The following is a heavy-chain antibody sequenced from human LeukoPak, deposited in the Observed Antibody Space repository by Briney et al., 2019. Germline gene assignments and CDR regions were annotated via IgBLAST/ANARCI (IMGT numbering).Heavy chain of an antibody. CDR2: VGHSGSA. J-gene: IGHJ3*02. D-gene: IGHD3-10*01. Sequence: SETLSLTCAVSGGSFSAFFWRWIRQPPGKGLEWIGDVGHSGSADYNPSLKSRVTISVDTSKSQFSLKLSSVTAADTAVYYCARAGAPSDAFDIWGQGTMVTVSS. CDR3: ARAGAPSDAFDI. CDR1: GGSFSAFF. V-gene: IGHV4-34*01.